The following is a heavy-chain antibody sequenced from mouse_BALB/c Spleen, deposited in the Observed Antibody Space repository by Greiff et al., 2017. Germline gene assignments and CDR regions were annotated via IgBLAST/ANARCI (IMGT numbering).Heavy chain of an antibody. Sequence: DVKLVESGGGLVQPGGSLRLSCATSGFTFTDYYMSWVRQPPGKALEWLGFIRNKANGYTTEYSASVKGRFTISRDNSQSILYLQMNTLRAEDSATYYCARPYCPSMITRAFAYWGQGTLVTVSA. CDR1: GFTFTDYY. J-gene: IGHJ3*01. CDR2: IRNKANGYTT. CDR3: ARPYCPSMITRAFAY. D-gene: IGHD2-4*01. V-gene: IGHV7-3*02.